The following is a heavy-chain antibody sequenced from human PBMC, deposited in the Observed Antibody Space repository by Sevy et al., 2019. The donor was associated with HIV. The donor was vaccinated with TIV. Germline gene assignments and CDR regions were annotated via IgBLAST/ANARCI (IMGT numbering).Heavy chain of an antibody. V-gene: IGHV3-7*01. CDR2: IKQDGSEK. Sequence: GGSLRLSCAASGFTFSSYWMNWVRQAPGKGLEWVANIKQDGSEKYYVDSVKGRFTTSRDNAKNSMHLKMNSLRAEDTAVYYCARALAAAASYWGQGTLVTVSS. CDR1: GFTFSSYW. D-gene: IGHD6-25*01. CDR3: ARALAAAASY. J-gene: IGHJ4*02.